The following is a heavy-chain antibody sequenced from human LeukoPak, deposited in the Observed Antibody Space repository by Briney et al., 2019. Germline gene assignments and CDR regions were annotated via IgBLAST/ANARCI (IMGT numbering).Heavy chain of an antibody. CDR3: ARDNDYHMDV. CDR2: IKQGGSGR. CDR1: GFMFSNYW. J-gene: IGHJ6*03. D-gene: IGHD1-1*01. V-gene: IGHV3-7*01. Sequence: GGSLRLSCVTSGFMFSNYWMTWVRQAPGKGLEWVATIKQGGSGRNYVDSVKGRFIISRDSAKKSLYLQMNSLRAEDTAVYYCARDNDYHMDVWGKGTTVIVSS.